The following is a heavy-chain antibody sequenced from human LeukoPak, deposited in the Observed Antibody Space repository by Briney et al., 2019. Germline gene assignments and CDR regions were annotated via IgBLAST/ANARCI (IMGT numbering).Heavy chain of an antibody. CDR2: IKGDESST. CDR3: ARGIKNYYGVDV. D-gene: IGHD2-15*01. Sequence: GGSLRLSCAASGFTVSGTYMSWVRQAPGKGLEWVSRIKGDESSTNYADSVKGRFTISRDNAKNTVYLHMNSLRVEDAAVYYCARGIKNYYGVDVWGQGTTVTVSS. V-gene: IGHV3-74*01. J-gene: IGHJ6*02. CDR1: GFTVSGTY.